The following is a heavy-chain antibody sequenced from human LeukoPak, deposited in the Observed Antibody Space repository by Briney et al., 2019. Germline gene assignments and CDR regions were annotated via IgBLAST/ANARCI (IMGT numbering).Heavy chain of an antibody. V-gene: IGHV4-34*01. J-gene: IGHJ4*02. CDR2: INHSGST. CDR3: ARAPVYSSSDAFDY. Sequence: SETLSLTCAVYGGSFSGYYWSWIRQPPGKGLEWFGEINHSGSTNYNPSLKSRVTISVDTSKNPFSLKLSSVTAADTAVYYCARAPVYSSSDAFDYWGQGTLVTVSS. D-gene: IGHD6-13*01. CDR1: GGSFSGYY.